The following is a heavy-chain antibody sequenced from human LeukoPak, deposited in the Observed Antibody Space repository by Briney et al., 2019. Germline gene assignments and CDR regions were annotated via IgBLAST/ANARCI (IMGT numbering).Heavy chain of an antibody. CDR3: ARDRSFSYGPYYFDY. Sequence: SVKVSCKASGGTFSSYAISWVRQAPGQGLEWMGGIIPIFGTAKYPQKFQGRVTITTDESTSTAYMELSSLRSEDTAVYYCARDRSFSYGPYYFDYWGQGTLVTVSS. CDR2: IIPIFGTA. D-gene: IGHD5-18*01. CDR1: GGTFSSYA. V-gene: IGHV1-69*05. J-gene: IGHJ4*02.